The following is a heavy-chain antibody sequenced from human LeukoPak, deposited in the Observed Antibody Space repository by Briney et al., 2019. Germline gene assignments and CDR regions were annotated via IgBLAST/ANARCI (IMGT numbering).Heavy chain of an antibody. Sequence: SQTLSLTCAISGDIVSNNTAAWSRIRQSPSRGLEWLGRTYYRSKWYFDYAISVKSRISIDPETSKNQVSLHLNSVTPEDTAVYYCARLRRYIKQATSGMDVWGQGITVTVSS. CDR3: ARLRRYIKQATSGMDV. J-gene: IGHJ6*02. CDR1: GDIVSNNTAA. CDR2: TYYRSKWYF. V-gene: IGHV6-1*01. D-gene: IGHD3-9*01.